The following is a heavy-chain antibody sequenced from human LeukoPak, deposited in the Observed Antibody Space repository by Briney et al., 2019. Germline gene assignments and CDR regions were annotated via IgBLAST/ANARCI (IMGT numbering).Heavy chain of an antibody. CDR1: GGSTSSYY. V-gene: IGHV4-59*01. CDR2: IYYSGST. J-gene: IGHJ4*02. Sequence: SETLSLTCTVSGGSTSSYYWSWIRQPPGKGLEWIGYIYYSGSTNYNPSLKSRVTISVDTSKNQFSLKLSSVTAADTAVYYCARAGCSSTSCYGVYFDYWGQGTLVTVSS. CDR3: ARAGCSSTSCYGVYFDY. D-gene: IGHD2-2*01.